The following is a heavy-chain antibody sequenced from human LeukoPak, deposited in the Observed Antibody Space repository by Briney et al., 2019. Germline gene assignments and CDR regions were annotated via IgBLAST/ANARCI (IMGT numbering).Heavy chain of an antibody. J-gene: IGHJ6*03. Sequence: SETLSLTCTVSGYSISSGYYWGWIRQPPGKGLEWIGSISHSGSTYYKPSLKSRVTISVDTSKDQFSLKLSSVTAADTAVYYCARHAPMDYYMDVWGKGTTVTISS. V-gene: IGHV4-38-2*02. CDR1: GYSISSGYY. D-gene: IGHD3-10*01. CDR3: ARHAPMDYYMDV. CDR2: ISHSGST.